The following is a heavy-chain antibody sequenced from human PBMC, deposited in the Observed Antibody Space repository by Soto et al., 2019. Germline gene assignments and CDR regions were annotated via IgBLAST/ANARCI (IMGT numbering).Heavy chain of an antibody. V-gene: IGHV3-48*02. CDR1: GFTFSSYS. Sequence: PGGSLRLSCAASGFTFSSYSMNWVRQAPGKGLEWISYISGRSETIFYTDSVKGRFTISRDNAKDSLYLQMDSLRDEDTAIYYCTREDIVRTRSFAYWGLGTLITVSS. J-gene: IGHJ4*02. D-gene: IGHD1-26*01. CDR2: ISGRSETI. CDR3: TREDIVRTRSFAY.